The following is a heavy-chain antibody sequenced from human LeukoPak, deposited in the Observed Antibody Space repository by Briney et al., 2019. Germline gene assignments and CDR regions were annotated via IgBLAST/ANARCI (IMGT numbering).Heavy chain of an antibody. CDR2: ITSSSSYI. CDR1: GFTFSSYG. Sequence: GGTLRLSCAASGFTFSSYGMSWVRQAPGKGLEWVSSITSSSSYIYYADSVKGRFTISRHNAKNSLYLQMDSLRAEDTAVHYCARVTWLSAAGTEGNSDYWGQGTLVTVSS. J-gene: IGHJ4*02. CDR3: ARVTWLSAAGTEGNSDY. D-gene: IGHD6-13*01. V-gene: IGHV3-21*01.